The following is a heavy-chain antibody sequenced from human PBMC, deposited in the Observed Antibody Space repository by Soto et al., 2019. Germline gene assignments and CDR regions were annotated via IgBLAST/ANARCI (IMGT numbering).Heavy chain of an antibody. V-gene: IGHV3-23*01. CDR2: ISGSGGST. D-gene: IGHD3-3*01. CDR3: AKAPRTYYDFWCGHPNWDYYMDV. Sequence: GGSLRLSCAASGFTFSSYAMSWVRQAPGKGLEWVSAISGSGGSTYYADSVKGRFTISRDNSKNTLYLQMNSLRAEDTAIYYCAKAPRTYYDFWCGHPNWDYYMDVWGKGTTVTVSS. CDR1: GFTFSSYA. J-gene: IGHJ6*03.